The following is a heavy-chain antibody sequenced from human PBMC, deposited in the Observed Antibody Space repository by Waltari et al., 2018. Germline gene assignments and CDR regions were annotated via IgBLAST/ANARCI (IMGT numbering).Heavy chain of an antibody. J-gene: IGHJ4*02. D-gene: IGHD7-27*01. CDR3: ARVSGPEGY. Sequence: QVQLQESGPGLVKPSETLSLTCTVSGGSISSHYWSWIRQPPGKGLEWIGYIYYSGSTNYNPSLKIRVTISVDTSKNQFSLKLSSVTAADTAVYYCARVSGPEGYWGQGTLVTVSS. CDR2: IYYSGST. V-gene: IGHV4-59*11. CDR1: GGSISSHY.